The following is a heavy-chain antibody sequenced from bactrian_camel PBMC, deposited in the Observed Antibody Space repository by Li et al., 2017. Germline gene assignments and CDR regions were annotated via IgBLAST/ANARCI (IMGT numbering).Heavy chain of an antibody. CDR1: ANSQC. D-gene: IGHD7*01. V-gene: IGHV3S40*01. CDR3: AADVGMMSGDCRPNY. J-gene: IGHJ4*01. Sequence: DVQLVESGGGSVQAGGSLRLSCRFSANSQCMGWFRRAPGKEREGVGGVYSGGGSAYYADSVKDRFTISQDATNTVHLQMNNLKAEDTAIYYCAADVGMMSGDCRPNYWGQGTQVTVTS. CDR2: VYSGGGSA.